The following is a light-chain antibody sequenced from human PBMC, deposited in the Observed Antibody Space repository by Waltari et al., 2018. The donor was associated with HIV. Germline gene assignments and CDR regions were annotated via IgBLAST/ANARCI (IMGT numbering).Light chain of an antibody. J-gene: IGLJ2*01. CDR1: SSDVAAYNY. V-gene: IGLV2-8*01. Sequence: QSALTQPPSASGSPGHSATISSAGSSSDVAAYNYVSCYQQHPGKPPKLIIYDGTKRPSGVPDRFSGSTSGNAASLTVAGLQTEDEADYYCSSYEGRNALIFGGGT. CDR3: SSYEGRNALI. CDR2: DGT.